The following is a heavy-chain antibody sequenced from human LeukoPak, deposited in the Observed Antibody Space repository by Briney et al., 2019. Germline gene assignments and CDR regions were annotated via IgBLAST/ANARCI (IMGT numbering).Heavy chain of an antibody. V-gene: IGHV3-33*01. D-gene: IGHD6-13*01. Sequence: GGSLRLSCAASGFTFSSYGMHWVRQAPGKGLEWVAVIWYDGSNKYYADSVKGRFTISRDNSKNTLYLQMNSLRAEDTAVYYCARESSCEYYFDYWGQGTLVTVSS. CDR3: ARESSCEYYFDY. CDR2: IWYDGSNK. J-gene: IGHJ4*02. CDR1: GFTFSSYG.